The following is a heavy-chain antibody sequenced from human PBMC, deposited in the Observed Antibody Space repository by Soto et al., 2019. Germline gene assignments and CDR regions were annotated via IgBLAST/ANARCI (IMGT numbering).Heavy chain of an antibody. CDR1: GGSFSGYY. CDR2: GNHVGST. D-gene: IGHD5-18*01. J-gene: IGHJ4*02. CDR3: ARVLIAGVTTD. V-gene: IGHV4-34*01. Sequence: PSETLSLTCAVYGGSFSGYYWSWIRQPPGKGLEWIGEGNHVGSTNYNPSIKSRVTMSVDPSKNQFSLRLTSVTAADTAVYYCARVLIAGVTTDWGQGTLVTVSS.